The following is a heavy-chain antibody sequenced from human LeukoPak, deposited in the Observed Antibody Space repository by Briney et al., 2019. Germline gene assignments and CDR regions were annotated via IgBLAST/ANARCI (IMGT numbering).Heavy chain of an antibody. D-gene: IGHD2-2*01. J-gene: IGHJ4*02. V-gene: IGHV1-2*02. CDR1: GYTFTDYY. CDR2: INPNDGDT. Sequence: ASVKVSCKASGYTFTDYYMHWVRQAPGQGFEWMGWINPNDGDTNYAQKFQGRVTMTRDTSISTAHMEVSRLRSDDTAVYYCVRANFLYCSSTTCLFDYWGQGTLVTVSS. CDR3: VRANFLYCSSTTCLFDY.